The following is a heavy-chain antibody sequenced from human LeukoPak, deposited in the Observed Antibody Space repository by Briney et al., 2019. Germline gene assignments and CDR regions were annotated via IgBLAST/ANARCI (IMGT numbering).Heavy chain of an antibody. CDR2: ISYDGSNK. CDR3: AKDRRDTAMAPYYYYYMDV. CDR1: GFTFSSYG. V-gene: IGHV3-30*18. Sequence: GGSLRLSCTPSGFTFSSYGIHWVRQAPGKGPEWVAAISYDGSNKYYADSVKGRFTISRDTSKNTLYLQMNSLRREGTAVYYCAKDRRDTAMAPYYYYYMDVWGKGTTVTVSS. D-gene: IGHD5-18*01. J-gene: IGHJ6*03.